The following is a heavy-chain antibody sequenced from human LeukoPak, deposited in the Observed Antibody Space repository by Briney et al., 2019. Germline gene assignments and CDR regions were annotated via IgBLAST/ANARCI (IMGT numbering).Heavy chain of an antibody. Sequence: PGGSLRLSCAASGFTFGTYAMNGFRQAPGKGLEWVSGIYGSGGTGYYADSVKGRFTISRDNSKNTLYLQMNSLRAEDTAVYYCAKDWKPDGLYDLDYWGQGTLVTVSS. D-gene: IGHD5/OR15-5a*01. CDR3: AKDWKPDGLYDLDY. V-gene: IGHV3-23*01. J-gene: IGHJ4*02. CDR1: GFTFGTYA. CDR2: IYGSGGTG.